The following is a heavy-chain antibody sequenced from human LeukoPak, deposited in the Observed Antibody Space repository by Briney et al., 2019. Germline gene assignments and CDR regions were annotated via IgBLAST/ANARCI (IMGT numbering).Heavy chain of an antibody. D-gene: IGHD2-15*01. CDR2: IYYSGST. V-gene: IGHV4-59*01. CDR3: ASSSRGYCSGGSCYRYYMDV. J-gene: IGHJ6*03. CDR1: GGSISSYY. Sequence: SETLSLTCTVSGGSISSYYWSWIRQPPGKGLEWIGYIYYSGSTNYNPSLKSRVTISVDTSKNQFSLKLSSVTAADTAMYYCASSSRGYCSGGSCYRYYMDVWGKGTTVTVSS.